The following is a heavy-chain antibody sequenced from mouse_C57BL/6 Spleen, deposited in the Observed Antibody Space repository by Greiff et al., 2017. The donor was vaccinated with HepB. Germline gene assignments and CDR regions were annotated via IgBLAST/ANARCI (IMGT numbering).Heavy chain of an antibody. CDR3: ARGGGSSPFAY. J-gene: IGHJ3*01. CDR1: GFTFSDYY. V-gene: IGHV5-16*01. D-gene: IGHD1-1*01. CDR2: INYDGSST. Sequence: EVQLVESEGGLVQPGRSMKLSCTASGFTFSDYYMAWVRQVPEKGLEWVANINYDGSSTYYLDSLKSRFIISRDNAKNILYLQMSSLKSEDTATYYCARGGGSSPFAYWGQGTLVTVSA.